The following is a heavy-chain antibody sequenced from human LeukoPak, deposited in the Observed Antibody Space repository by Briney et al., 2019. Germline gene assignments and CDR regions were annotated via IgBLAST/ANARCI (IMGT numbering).Heavy chain of an antibody. CDR1: GGSISSGSYY. CDR3: ARVPYDFWSGYYGAFDI. J-gene: IGHJ3*02. CDR2: IYTSGST. Sequence: PPQTLSLTCTVSGGSISSGSYYWRWIRQPAGTGLEWIGRIYTSGSTNYNPSLKSRVTISVDTSKNQFSLKLSSVTAADTAVYYCARVPYDFWSGYYGAFDIWGQGTMVTVSS. V-gene: IGHV4-61*02. D-gene: IGHD3-3*01.